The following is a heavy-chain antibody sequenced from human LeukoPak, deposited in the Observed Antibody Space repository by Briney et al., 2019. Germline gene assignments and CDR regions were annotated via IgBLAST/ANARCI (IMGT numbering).Heavy chain of an antibody. CDR2: ISFDGTDA. V-gene: IGHV3-30*04. CDR3: AKAPTYSGSYYPLDY. Sequence: GTSLRLSCAASGFTFSSYAIHWVRQAPGKGLEWVAVISFDGTDAFYADSVKGRFTISRDNSKNTLYLQMNSLRAEDTAVYYCAKAPTYSGSYYPLDYWGQGTLVTVSS. D-gene: IGHD1-26*01. CDR1: GFTFSSYA. J-gene: IGHJ4*02.